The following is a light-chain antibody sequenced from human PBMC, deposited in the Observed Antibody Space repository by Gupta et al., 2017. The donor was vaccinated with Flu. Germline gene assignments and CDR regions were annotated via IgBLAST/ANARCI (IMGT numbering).Light chain of an antibody. CDR2: KAS. V-gene: IGKV1-5*03. CDR3: QQYKRHCT. J-gene: IGKJ1*01. Sequence: SPSMLPAAVGDSVTIACQASQGISSGLAWYQQKPGNTPKLLIYKASSLESGVPSRFSGSGSGTALTITRSRLQPDDVATYYRQQYKRHCTFGQGTKVDIK. CDR1: QGISSG.